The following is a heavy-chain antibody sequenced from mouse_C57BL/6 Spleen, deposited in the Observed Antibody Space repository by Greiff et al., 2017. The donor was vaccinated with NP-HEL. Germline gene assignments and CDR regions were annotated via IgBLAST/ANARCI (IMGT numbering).Heavy chain of an antibody. Sequence: EVKVEESGGGLVQPGGSLKLSCAASGFTFSSYAMSWVRQTPEKRLEWVATISDGGSYTYYPDNVKGRFTISRDNAKNNLYLQMSHLKSEDTAMYYCAREGSRNYVGFAYWGQGTLVTVSA. CDR2: ISDGGSYT. J-gene: IGHJ3*01. CDR3: AREGSRNYVGFAY. D-gene: IGHD2-1*01. CDR1: GFTFSSYA. V-gene: IGHV5-4*01.